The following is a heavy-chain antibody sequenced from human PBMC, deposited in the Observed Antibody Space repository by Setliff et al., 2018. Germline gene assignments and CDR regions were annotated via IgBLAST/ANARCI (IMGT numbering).Heavy chain of an antibody. CDR1: GGSISSYY. V-gene: IGHV4-59*01. D-gene: IGHD3-10*01. CDR2: IYYSGST. J-gene: IGHJ4*02. CDR3: AKGRGEMDS. Sequence: ASETLSLTCTVSGGSISSYYWSWIRQPAGKGLEWIGYIYYSGSTDSHPSLKSRVSISIDTSKNQFSLNVRSVTAADTAIYYCAKGRGEMDSWGQGILVTVSS.